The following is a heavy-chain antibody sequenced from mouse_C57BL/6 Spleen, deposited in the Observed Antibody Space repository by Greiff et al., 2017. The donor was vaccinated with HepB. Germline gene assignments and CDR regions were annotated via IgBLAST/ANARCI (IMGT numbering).Heavy chain of an antibody. Sequence: VQLQESGAELVRPGTSVKVSCKASGYAFTNYLIEWVKQRPGQGLEWIGVINPGSGGTNYNEKFKGKATLTADKSSSTAYMQLSSLTSEDSAVYFCARSRPWFAYWGQGTLVTVSA. J-gene: IGHJ3*01. CDR1: GYAFTNYL. CDR3: ARSRPWFAY. V-gene: IGHV1-54*01. CDR2: INPGSGGT.